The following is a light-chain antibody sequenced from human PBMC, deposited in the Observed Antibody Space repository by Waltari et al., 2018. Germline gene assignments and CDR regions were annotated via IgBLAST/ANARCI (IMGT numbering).Light chain of an antibody. J-gene: IGLJ2*01. V-gene: IGLV2-14*03. Sequence: SALTQPDSVSGSPGQSITISRTGLSLDLGASEYVSWYQHHPGKAPKVIIYDFSNRPSGVSNRFSGSKSGSSASLTISGLQAEDEADYYCCSYTSSTAAIFGGGTKLTVL. CDR1: SLDLGASEY. CDR3: CSYTSSTAAI. CDR2: DFS.